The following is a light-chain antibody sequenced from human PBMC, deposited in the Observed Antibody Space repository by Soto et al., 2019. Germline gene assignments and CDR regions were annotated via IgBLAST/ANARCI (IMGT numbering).Light chain of an antibody. CDR2: DVS. Sequence: IQMTQSPSTVSAYVGDSVTITCRASQSITTWLAWYQQRPGKAPKLLIYDVSSLQSGVPSRFSGSGSGTEFTLIISGLQPDDSATYYCQQYTNTNNPWMFGQGTKVDIK. CDR3: QQYTNTNNPWM. CDR1: QSITTW. J-gene: IGKJ1*01. V-gene: IGKV1-5*01.